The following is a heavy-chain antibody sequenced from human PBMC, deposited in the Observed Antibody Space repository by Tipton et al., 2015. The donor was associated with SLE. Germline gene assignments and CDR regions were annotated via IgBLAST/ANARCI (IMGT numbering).Heavy chain of an antibody. J-gene: IGHJ1*01. Sequence: GLVKPSETLSLTCTVSGGSISSSNYYWSWIRQPPGKGLEWIGEINHSGSTNYNPSLKSRVTISVDTSKNQFSLRLSSVTAADTAVYYCARSPGTARAEYFHHWGQGTLVTVSS. CDR2: INHSGST. D-gene: IGHD1-14*01. CDR3: ARSPGTARAEYFHH. V-gene: IGHV4-39*07. CDR1: GGSISSSNYY.